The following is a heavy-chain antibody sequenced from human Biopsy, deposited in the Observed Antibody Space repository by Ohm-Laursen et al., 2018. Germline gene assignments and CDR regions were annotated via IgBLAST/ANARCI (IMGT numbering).Heavy chain of an antibody. CDR3: ARDYDTSGYYYVS. J-gene: IGHJ5*02. Sequence: SETLSLTCTVSGGSISNNNYYWGWIRQPPGKGLEWNGSIFYRGSTHYKPSLKSRVNISVDTSKNQFSLKLNSVTAADTAVYYCARDYDTSGYYYVSWGQGTLVTVSS. CDR1: GGSISNNNYY. D-gene: IGHD3-22*01. V-gene: IGHV4-39*01. CDR2: IFYRGST.